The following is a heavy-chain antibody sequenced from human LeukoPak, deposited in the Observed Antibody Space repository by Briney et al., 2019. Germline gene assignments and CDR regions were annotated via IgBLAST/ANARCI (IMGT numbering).Heavy chain of an antibody. Sequence: GGSLRLSCAASGFTSDDYGMSWVRQAPGKGLEWVSGITWNGATTGFADSVKGRFTISRDIAKNSLYLGMSSLRAEDTAFYYCAREYGDYSSYFDLWGRGTLVTVSS. CDR2: ITWNGATT. CDR1: GFTSDDYG. V-gene: IGHV3-20*04. J-gene: IGHJ2*01. D-gene: IGHD4-17*01. CDR3: AREYGDYSSYFDL.